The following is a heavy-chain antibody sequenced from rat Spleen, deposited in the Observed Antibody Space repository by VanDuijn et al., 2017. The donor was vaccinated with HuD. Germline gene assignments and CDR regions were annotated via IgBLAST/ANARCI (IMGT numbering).Heavy chain of an antibody. CDR2: ITNTGGSI. J-gene: IGHJ2*01. V-gene: IGHV5-46*01. D-gene: IGHD1-4*01. Sequence: EVQLVESGGGLVQPGRSMKLSCAASGFTFSNFPMAWVRQAPAKGLEWVATITNTGGSIYYRDSVKGRFTISRNNAKNTLYLQTDSQRSEDTATYYCARHGTVGRVYLPFDYWGQGVMVTVSS. CDR1: GFTFSNFP. CDR3: ARHGTVGRVYLPFDY.